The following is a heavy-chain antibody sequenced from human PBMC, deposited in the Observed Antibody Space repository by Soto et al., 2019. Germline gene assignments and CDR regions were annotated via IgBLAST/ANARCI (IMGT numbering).Heavy chain of an antibody. D-gene: IGHD3-9*01. V-gene: IGHV3-11*01. CDR2: ISSSGSTI. CDR1: GFTFSDYY. CDR3: ATSYDILTGYFSDAFDI. Sequence: GGSLRLSCAASGFTFSDYYMSWLRQAPGKGLEWVSYISSSGSTIYYADSVKGRFTISRDNAKNSLYLQMNSLRAEDTAVYYCATSYDILTGYFSDAFDIWGQGTMVTVS. J-gene: IGHJ3*02.